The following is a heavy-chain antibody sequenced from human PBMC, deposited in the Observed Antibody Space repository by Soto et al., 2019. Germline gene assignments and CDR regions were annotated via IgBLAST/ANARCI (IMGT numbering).Heavy chain of an antibody. CDR1: GYTFTSYG. CDR3: ARETVAGPTGFDY. Sequence: QVQLVQSGAEVKKPGASVKVSCKASGYTFTSYGISWVRQAPGQGREWMGWISAYNGNTNYAQKLQGRVTMTTDTSTSTAYRELRRLRSDETAVYSCARETVAGPTGFDYWGQGTLVTVSS. V-gene: IGHV1-18*01. J-gene: IGHJ4*02. D-gene: IGHD6-19*01. CDR2: ISAYNGNT.